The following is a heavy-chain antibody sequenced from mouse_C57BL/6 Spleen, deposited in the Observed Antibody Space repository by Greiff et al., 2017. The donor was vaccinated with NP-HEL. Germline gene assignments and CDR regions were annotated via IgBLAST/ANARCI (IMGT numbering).Heavy chain of an antibody. CDR1: GYAFSSSW. CDR3: ARSFYGNYVDY. Sequence: QVQLQQPGTELVKPGASVKISCKASGYAFSSSWMNWVKQRPGKGLEWIGRIYPGDGDTNYNGKFKGKATLTADKSSSTAYMQLSSLTSEDSAVYFCARSFYGNYVDYWGQGTTLTVSS. J-gene: IGHJ2*01. V-gene: IGHV1-82*01. D-gene: IGHD2-10*01. CDR2: IYPGDGDT.